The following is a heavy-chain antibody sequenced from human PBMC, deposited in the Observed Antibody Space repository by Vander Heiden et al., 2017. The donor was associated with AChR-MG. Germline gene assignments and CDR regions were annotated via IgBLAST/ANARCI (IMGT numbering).Heavy chain of an antibody. J-gene: IGHJ4*02. CDR3: ARRGAIGELLTLFDY. Sequence: QVQLVQSGAEVKKPGASVKVSCQASGYTFTGYYMHWVRQAPGQGLEWMGWINPNSGGTNYAQKFQGRVTMTRDTSISTAYMELSRLRSDDTAVYYCARRGAIGELLTLFDYWGQGTLVTVSS. D-gene: IGHD3-10*01. CDR2: INPNSGGT. V-gene: IGHV1-2*02. CDR1: GYTFTGYY.